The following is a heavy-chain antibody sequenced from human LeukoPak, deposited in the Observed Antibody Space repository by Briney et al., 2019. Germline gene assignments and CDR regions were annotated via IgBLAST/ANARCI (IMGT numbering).Heavy chain of an antibody. D-gene: IGHD5-18*01. CDR1: GFTFTHYS. J-gene: IGHJ4*02. Sequence: PGGSLRLSCSASGFTFTHYSINWVRQAPGKGLEWVSGISWNSGSIGYADSVKGRFTISRDSAKNSLYLQMNSLRAEDTALYYCAKDGYSYGSSVGEYWGQGTLVTVSS. CDR3: AKDGYSYGSSVGEY. CDR2: ISWNSGSI. V-gene: IGHV3-9*01.